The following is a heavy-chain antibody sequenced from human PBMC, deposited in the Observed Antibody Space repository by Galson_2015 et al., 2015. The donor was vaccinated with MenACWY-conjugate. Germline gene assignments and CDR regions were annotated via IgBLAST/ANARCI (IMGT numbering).Heavy chain of an antibody. CDR2: INPNSGGT. Sequence: SVKVSCKASGYTFTGYYMHWVRQAPGQGLEWMGWINPNSGGTNYAQKFQGWVTMTRDTSISTAYMELSRLRSDDTAVYYCARSEVESSSFFLHYYYGMDVWGQGTTVTVSS. V-gene: IGHV1-2*04. CDR3: ARSEVESSSFFLHYYYGMDV. D-gene: IGHD6-6*01. J-gene: IGHJ6*02. CDR1: GYTFTGYY.